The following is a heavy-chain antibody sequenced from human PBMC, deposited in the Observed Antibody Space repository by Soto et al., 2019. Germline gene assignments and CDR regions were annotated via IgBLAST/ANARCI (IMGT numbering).Heavy chain of an antibody. V-gene: IGHV3-11*03. Sequence: GGSLRLSCAAAGFTFRVTCMIWLRQAPGKGLEWVSHMCNSRDDIKYADSVRGRFTISRDNAKNSLDLQMNSLSAEDTAVYYCANHLWFGELSNWGQGTLVTVSS. CDR3: ANHLWFGELSN. CDR1: GFTFRVTC. D-gene: IGHD3-10*01. CDR2: MCNSRDDI. J-gene: IGHJ4*02.